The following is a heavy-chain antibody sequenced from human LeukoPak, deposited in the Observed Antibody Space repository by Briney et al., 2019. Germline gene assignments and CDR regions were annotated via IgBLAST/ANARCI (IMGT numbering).Heavy chain of an antibody. V-gene: IGHV3-74*03. D-gene: IGHD5-12*01. CDR1: GLSISNCW. CDR2: LDSDGSST. J-gene: IGHJ4*02. Sequence: PGGSLMLSCVASGLSISNCWMHWVRQVPGKGLVWVSRLDSDGSSTKYADSVKGRFTVSRDNDKSTVYLQSNSLRAEDTAMYYCARDSGYDYELDHWGQGTLVTVSS. CDR3: ARDSGYDYELDH.